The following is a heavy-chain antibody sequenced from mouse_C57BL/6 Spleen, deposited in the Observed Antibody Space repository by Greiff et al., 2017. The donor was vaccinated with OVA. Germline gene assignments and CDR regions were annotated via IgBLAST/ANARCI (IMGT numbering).Heavy chain of an antibody. CDR3: ARATVVARGDYFDY. CDR1: GFTFSSYA. D-gene: IGHD1-1*01. J-gene: IGHJ2*01. V-gene: IGHV5-4*01. Sequence: EVQVVESGGGLVKPGGSLKLSCAASGFTFSSYAMSWVRQTPEKRLEWVATISDGGSYTYYPDNVKGRFTISRDNAKNNLYLQMSHLKSEDTAMYYCARATVVARGDYFDYWGQGTTLTVSS. CDR2: ISDGGSYT.